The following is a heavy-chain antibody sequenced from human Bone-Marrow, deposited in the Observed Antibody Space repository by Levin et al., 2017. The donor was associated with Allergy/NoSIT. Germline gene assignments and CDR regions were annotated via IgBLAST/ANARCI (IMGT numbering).Heavy chain of an antibody. CDR3: TRDRGEWGQFYFDY. J-gene: IGHJ4*02. Sequence: PGGSLRLSCAASGFTFSAFGMHWVRQPPGRGLEWVAVISYDGGHKFYVDSVKGRFTISRDNSKNTHYLQMNSLRAEDTAVYYCTRDRGEWGQFYFDYWGQGILVTVSS. D-gene: IGHD1-26*01. CDR2: ISYDGGHK. CDR1: GFTFSAFG. V-gene: IGHV3-33*01.